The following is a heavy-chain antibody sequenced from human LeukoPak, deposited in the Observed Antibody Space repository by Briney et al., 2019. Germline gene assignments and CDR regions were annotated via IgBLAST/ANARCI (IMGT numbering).Heavy chain of an antibody. CDR3: ASGAQTSSAYYYYCYYMDV. CDR1: GYTFTSYG. Sequence: ASVKVSCKASGYTFTSYGISWVRQAPEQGLEWMGWISAYSGNTNYAQKLQGRVTMTTDTSTSTAYMELRSLRSDDTAVYYCASGAQTSSAYYYYCYYMDVWGKGTTVTVSS. CDR2: ISAYSGNT. J-gene: IGHJ6*03. V-gene: IGHV1-18*01. D-gene: IGHD4/OR15-4a*01.